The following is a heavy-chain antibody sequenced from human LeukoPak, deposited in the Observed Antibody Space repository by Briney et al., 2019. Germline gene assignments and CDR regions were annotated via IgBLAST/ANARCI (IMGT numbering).Heavy chain of an antibody. CDR3: ARLYVLRYFDARHYFDY. Sequence: PSETLPLTCAVYGGSFSGYYWSWIRQPPGKGLEWIGEINHSGSTNYNPSLKSRVTISVDTSKNQFSLKLSSVTAADTAVYYCARLYVLRYFDARHYFDYWGQGTLVTVSS. V-gene: IGHV4-34*01. CDR2: INHSGST. D-gene: IGHD3-9*01. CDR1: GGSFSGYY. J-gene: IGHJ4*02.